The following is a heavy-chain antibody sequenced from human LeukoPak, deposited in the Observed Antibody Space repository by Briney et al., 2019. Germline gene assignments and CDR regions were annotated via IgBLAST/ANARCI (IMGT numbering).Heavy chain of an antibody. J-gene: IGHJ5*02. Sequence: PSETLSLTCDVLGGPFSGYYWSWIRQPPGRGLEWIGEISQFGSTDYNPSLKSRVTISVDTSGGRFSLKMTSVTAADSAVYYCVRRFNTYGGWFDPWGQGTLVTVSS. CDR1: GGPFSGYY. CDR3: VRRFNTYGGWFDP. CDR2: ISQFGST. D-gene: IGHD3-10*01. V-gene: IGHV4-34*01.